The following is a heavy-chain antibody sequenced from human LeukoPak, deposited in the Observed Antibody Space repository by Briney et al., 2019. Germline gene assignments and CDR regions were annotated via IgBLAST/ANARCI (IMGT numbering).Heavy chain of an antibody. J-gene: IGHJ4*02. CDR2: IYYSGST. Sequence: SETLSLTCTVSGGSISSSSYYWVWIRQPPGQGLEGIGSIYYSGSTYYNPSLKSRVTISVDTSKNQFSLKLSSVTAADTAVYYCARSIRFLEFDYWGQGTLVTVSS. V-gene: IGHV4-39*07. CDR3: ARSIRFLEFDY. CDR1: GGSISSSSYY. D-gene: IGHD3-3*01.